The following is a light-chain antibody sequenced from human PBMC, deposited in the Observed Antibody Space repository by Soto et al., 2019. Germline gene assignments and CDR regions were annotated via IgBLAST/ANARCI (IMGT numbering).Light chain of an antibody. V-gene: IGLV1-40*01. CDR3: QSYDSSLSGWV. Sequence: QSVLTLPPSVSGAPGQRVTISCTGSSSNIGAGYDGHWYQQLPGTAPKLLIYGNSNRPSGVPDRFSGSKSGTSASLAITGLQAEDEADYYCQSYDSSLSGWVFGGGTKLTVL. J-gene: IGLJ3*02. CDR1: SSNIGAGYD. CDR2: GNS.